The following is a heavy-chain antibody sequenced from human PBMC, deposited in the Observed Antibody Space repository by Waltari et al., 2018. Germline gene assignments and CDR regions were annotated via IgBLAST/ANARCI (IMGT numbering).Heavy chain of an antibody. CDR2: IGGTHSNI. V-gene: IGHV3-21*03. Sequence: EVRLAESGGGLVKPGGSLRLSCTASGFAFGDYVMYWVRQAPGTGLEWVSSIGGTHSNIFYADSVKGRFTVSRDNAKNSLYLQMDNLRAEDSGLYFCTRDLYGSGGDWFDPWGQGTLVTVSS. CDR3: TRDLYGSGGDWFDP. D-gene: IGHD3-10*01. J-gene: IGHJ5*02. CDR1: GFAFGDYV.